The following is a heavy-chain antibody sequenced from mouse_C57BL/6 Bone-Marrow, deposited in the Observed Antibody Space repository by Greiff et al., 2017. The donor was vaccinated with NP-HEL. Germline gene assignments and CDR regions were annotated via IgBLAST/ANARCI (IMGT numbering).Heavy chain of an antibody. Sequence: QVQLQQPGAELVMPGASVKLSCKASGYTFTSYWMHWVKQRPGQGLEWIGEIDPSDSYTNYNQKFKGKSTLTVDKSSSTAYMQLSSLTSEDSAVYYCARECCGSRFFAYWGQGTLVTVSA. CDR3: ARECCGSRFFAY. CDR1: GYTFTSYW. D-gene: IGHD1-1*01. CDR2: IDPSDSYT. J-gene: IGHJ3*01. V-gene: IGHV1-69*01.